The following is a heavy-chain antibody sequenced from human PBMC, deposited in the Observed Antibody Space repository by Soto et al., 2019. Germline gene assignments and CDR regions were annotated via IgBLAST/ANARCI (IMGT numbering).Heavy chain of an antibody. Sequence: QVRLQESGPGLVKPSGTLSLTCAVSGGSISRPNLWTWVRQPPGKGLEWIGEIYHIGSTTFNPSLKRRVTVSVAKSKNHFSLNLSSVPAADTAVYYCARSPRSIAAGGIDFWGQGILVTVSS. CDR2: IYHIGST. D-gene: IGHD6-13*01. CDR3: ARSPRSIAAGGIDF. V-gene: IGHV4-4*02. CDR1: GGSISRPNL. J-gene: IGHJ4*01.